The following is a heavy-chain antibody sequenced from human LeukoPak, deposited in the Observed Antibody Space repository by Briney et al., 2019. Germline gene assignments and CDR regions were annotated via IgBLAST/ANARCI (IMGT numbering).Heavy chain of an antibody. D-gene: IGHD3-10*01. CDR1: GFTFSSSA. CDR2: ISGSGSGGST. Sequence: PGGSLRLSCAASGFTFSSSAMIWVRQAPGKGLEWAAHISGSGSGGSTYYADSVKGRFTISRDNAKNSLYLQMNSLRAEDTAVYYCASSTMVRGVFDYWGQGTLVTVSS. CDR3: ASSTMVRGVFDY. V-gene: IGHV3-23*01. J-gene: IGHJ4*02.